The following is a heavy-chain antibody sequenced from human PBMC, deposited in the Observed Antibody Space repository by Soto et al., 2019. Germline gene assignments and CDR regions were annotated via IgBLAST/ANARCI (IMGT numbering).Heavy chain of an antibody. V-gene: IGHV4-30-2*01. CDR3: ASGLGSNSDY. Sequence: QLQLQESGSGLVKPSQTLSLTCAVSGASISSGGHSWSWVRQPPGKGLEWVGYIYHSGSTYYNPSLRSRVIISVDRSKNQFSLKLSSVTAAHTAVYYCASGLGSNSDYWGQGTLVTVSS. CDR2: IYHSGST. D-gene: IGHD4-4*01. J-gene: IGHJ4*02. CDR1: GASISSGGHS.